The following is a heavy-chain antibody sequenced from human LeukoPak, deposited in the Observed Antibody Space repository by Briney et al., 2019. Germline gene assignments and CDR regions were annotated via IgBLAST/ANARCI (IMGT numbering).Heavy chain of an antibody. CDR2: ISGSGGST. CDR1: GFTFSSYS. D-gene: IGHD6-19*01. Sequence: GGSLRLSCAASGFTFSSYSMNWVRQAPGKGLEWVSAISGSGGSTYYADSVKGRFTISRDNSKNTLYLQMNSLRAEDTAVYYCARVVRGCHDYWGQGTLVTVSS. J-gene: IGHJ4*02. CDR3: ARVVRGCHDY. V-gene: IGHV3-23*01.